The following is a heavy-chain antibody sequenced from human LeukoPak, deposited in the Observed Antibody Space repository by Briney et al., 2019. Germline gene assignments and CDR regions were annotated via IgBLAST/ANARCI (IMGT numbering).Heavy chain of an antibody. CDR2: IYSGGST. CDR3: AKPIMTTVTTLGLYFDY. V-gene: IGHV3-53*01. J-gene: IGHJ4*02. CDR1: GFTVSSNY. Sequence: GGSLRLSCAASGFTVSSNYMSWVRQAPGKGLEWVSVIYSGGSTYYADSVKGRFTISRDNSKNTLYLQMNSLRAEDTAVYYCAKPIMTTVTTLGLYFDYWGQGALVTVSS. D-gene: IGHD4-17*01.